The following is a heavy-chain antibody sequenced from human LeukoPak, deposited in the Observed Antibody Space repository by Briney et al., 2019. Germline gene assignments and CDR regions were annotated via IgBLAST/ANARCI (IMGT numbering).Heavy chain of an antibody. CDR1: GYTFTSYD. D-gene: IGHD4-11*01. J-gene: IGHJ4*02. CDR2: MNPNSGDR. V-gene: IGHV1-8*01. Sequence: ASVKVSCKASGYTFTSYDINWVRQATGQGLEWMGWMNPNSGDRGYAQRFQGRVTMTRDTSINTTYMELISLRSEDTAVYYCARGTMSLRSSSKPLDYWGQGTPVTVSS. CDR3: ARGTMSLRSSSKPLDY.